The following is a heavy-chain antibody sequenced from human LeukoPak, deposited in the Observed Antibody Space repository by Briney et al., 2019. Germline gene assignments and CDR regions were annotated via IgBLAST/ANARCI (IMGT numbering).Heavy chain of an antibody. D-gene: IGHD5-24*01. Sequence: GGSLRLSCAASGFTFSSYAMSCVRQAPGKGLEWVANIKQDGSEKYYVDSVKGRFTISRDNAKNSLYLQMNSLRVEDTAVYYCARDHARDGYNFWGQGTLVTVSS. J-gene: IGHJ4*02. CDR2: IKQDGSEK. V-gene: IGHV3-7*01. CDR3: ARDHARDGYNF. CDR1: GFTFSSYA.